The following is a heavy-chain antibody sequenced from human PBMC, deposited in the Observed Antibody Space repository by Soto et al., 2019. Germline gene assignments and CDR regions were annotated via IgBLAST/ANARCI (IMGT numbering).Heavy chain of an antibody. CDR2: IFSDNER. Sequence: QVTLKESGPVLVKPTETLTLTCTVSGFSLTTGRMGVSWIRQSPGKALAWLAHIFSDNERSYSTSLQGSLTIAKDSSGSQVVLSMTNMDPVDSGTDYCVRVNADSYQFYDGMDVWGQGTTVTVSS. CDR1: GFSLTTGRMG. D-gene: IGHD4-17*01. V-gene: IGHV2-26*01. CDR3: VRVNADSYQFYDGMDV. J-gene: IGHJ6*02.